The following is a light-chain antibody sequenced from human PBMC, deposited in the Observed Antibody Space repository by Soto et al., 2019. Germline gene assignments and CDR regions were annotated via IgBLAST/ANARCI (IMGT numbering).Light chain of an antibody. V-gene: IGLV2-14*01. Sequence: QSVLTQPASVSGSPGQSITISCTGTSSDVGGHEFVSWYQQHPGKAPQLMIYEVSDRPSGVSSRFSGSKSGNTASLTISGLQAEDEADYYCSSFTTTTTLYIFGTGTKGTVL. CDR1: SSDVGGHEF. J-gene: IGLJ1*01. CDR2: EVS. CDR3: SSFTTTTTLYI.